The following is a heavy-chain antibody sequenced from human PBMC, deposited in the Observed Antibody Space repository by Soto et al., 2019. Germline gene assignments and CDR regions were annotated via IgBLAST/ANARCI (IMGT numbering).Heavy chain of an antibody. J-gene: IGHJ4*02. CDR1: GFTFSSSW. Sequence: GGSLRLSCAASGFTFSSSWVHWVRQAPGKGLVWVSLINSDGSTTSYADSVRGRFTISRDNAKNTLYLQMDSLRVEDTAVYFCARDQGYSSSKWGQGTLVTVSS. V-gene: IGHV3-74*01. CDR2: INSDGSTT. D-gene: IGHD6-13*01. CDR3: ARDQGYSSSK.